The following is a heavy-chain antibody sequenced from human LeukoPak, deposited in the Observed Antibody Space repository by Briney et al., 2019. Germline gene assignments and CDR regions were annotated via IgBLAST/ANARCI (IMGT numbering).Heavy chain of an antibody. CDR2: ISGSGGST. J-gene: IGHJ4*02. D-gene: IGHD2-15*01. CDR1: GFTFSSYA. V-gene: IGHV3-23*01. Sequence: TGGSLRLSCAASGFTFSSYAMSWVRQAPGKGLEWVSAISGSGGSTYYADSVKGRFTISRDNSKNTLYLQMNSLRAEDTAVYYCAKDNVVVVAATFDYWGQGTLVTVSS. CDR3: AKDNVVVVAATFDY.